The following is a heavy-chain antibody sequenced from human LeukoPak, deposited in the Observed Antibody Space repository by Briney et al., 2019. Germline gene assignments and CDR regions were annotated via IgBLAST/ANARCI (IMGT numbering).Heavy chain of an antibody. J-gene: IGHJ3*02. Sequence: SETLSLTCTVSGGSISSYYWSWIRQPPGKGLEWIGYIYYSGSTNYNPSLKSRVTISVDTSKNQFSLKLSSVTAADTAVYYCARAPALRGITMMARDAFDIWGQGTMVTVSS. V-gene: IGHV4-59*12. D-gene: IGHD3-22*01. CDR3: ARAPALRGITMMARDAFDI. CDR2: IYYSGST. CDR1: GGSISSYY.